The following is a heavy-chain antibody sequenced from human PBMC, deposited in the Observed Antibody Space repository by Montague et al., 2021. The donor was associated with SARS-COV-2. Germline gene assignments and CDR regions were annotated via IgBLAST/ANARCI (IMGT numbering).Heavy chain of an antibody. J-gene: IGHJ4*02. CDR2: IYYSWST. CDR1: GRSISSYY. CDR3: ARGFDY. D-gene: IGHD3-10*01. Sequence: SETLSLTCTVSGRSISSYYWSWTRQPPGKGLEWIGYIYYSWSTNYNPSLKSRVTITVDTSKNQFSLKLSSVTAAATAVYYCARGFDYWGQGTLVTVSS. V-gene: IGHV4-59*01.